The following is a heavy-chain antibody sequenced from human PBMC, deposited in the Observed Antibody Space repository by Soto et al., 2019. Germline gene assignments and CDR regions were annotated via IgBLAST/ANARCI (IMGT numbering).Heavy chain of an antibody. J-gene: IGHJ4*02. CDR1: GFTFSSYE. Sequence: EVQLVESGGGLVQPGGSLRLSCAASGFTFSSYEMNWVRQAPGKGLEWVSYISSSGATIYYADSVKGRFTVSRDNAKNSLYLQMNSLRAEDTAVYYCARDRRWAIDYWGQGTLVTVSS. V-gene: IGHV3-48*03. D-gene: IGHD6-13*01. CDR2: ISSSGATI. CDR3: ARDRRWAIDY.